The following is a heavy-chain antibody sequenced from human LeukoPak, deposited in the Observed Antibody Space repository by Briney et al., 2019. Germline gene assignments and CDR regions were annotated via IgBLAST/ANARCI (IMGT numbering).Heavy chain of an antibody. Sequence: GGSLRLSCAASGFTFSNAWMSWVRQAPGKGLEWVGRIKSKTDGGTTDYAAPVKGRFTISRDDSKNTLYLQMNSLKTVDTAVYYCTTVLAVAGEFDYWGQGTLVTVSS. V-gene: IGHV3-15*01. D-gene: IGHD6-19*01. CDR1: GFTFSNAW. CDR3: TTVLAVAGEFDY. J-gene: IGHJ4*02. CDR2: IKSKTDGGTT.